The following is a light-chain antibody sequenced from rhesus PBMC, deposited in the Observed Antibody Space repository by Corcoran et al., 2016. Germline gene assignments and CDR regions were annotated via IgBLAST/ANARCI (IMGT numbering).Light chain of an antibody. CDR3: QQESNWIFT. J-gene: IGKJ3*01. Sequence: EIVLTQSPATLALSPGERATLSCRASQSVGSYLAWYQQKPGQAPRLLIYGASSRATGIPDRFSGRGSGTAFTLTISSLEPEDVGVYYCQQESNWIFTFGPGTKLDIK. V-gene: IGKV3-24*04. CDR1: QSVGSY. CDR2: GAS.